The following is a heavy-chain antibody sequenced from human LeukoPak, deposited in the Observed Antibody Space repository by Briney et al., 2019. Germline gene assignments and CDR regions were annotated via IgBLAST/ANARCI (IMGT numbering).Heavy chain of an antibody. J-gene: IGHJ4*02. Sequence: GGSLRLSCAASGLTVNSNYMNWVRQAPGKGLQWVSVIYSGGTTYYADSVKGRFAISRDNSKNTLYLQMNSLRAEDTAVYYCARALLVRNGYNYSPNYFDYWGQGTLVTVSS. CDR2: IYSGGTT. V-gene: IGHV3-53*01. D-gene: IGHD5-24*01. CDR3: ARALLVRNGYNYSPNYFDY. CDR1: GLTVNSNY.